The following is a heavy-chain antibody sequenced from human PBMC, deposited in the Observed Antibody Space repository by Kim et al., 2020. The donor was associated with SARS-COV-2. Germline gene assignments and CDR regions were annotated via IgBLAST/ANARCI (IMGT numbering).Heavy chain of an antibody. CDR1: GFAFNTYW. D-gene: IGHD6-6*01. CDR3: VRDRPQWD. J-gene: IGHJ4*02. CDR2: IFSDGTT. Sequence: GGSLRLSCAASGFAFNTYWIHWVRQVPGKGLVWVSRIFSDGTTSYADSVKGRFTISRDNAKNMVYLQMNSLGPEDTAVYHCVRDRPQWDWGQGTLVTVSS. V-gene: IGHV3-74*01.